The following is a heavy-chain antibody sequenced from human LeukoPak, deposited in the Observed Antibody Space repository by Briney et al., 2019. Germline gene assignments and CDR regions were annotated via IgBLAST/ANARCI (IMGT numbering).Heavy chain of an antibody. D-gene: IGHD3-10*01. J-gene: IGHJ5*02. CDR3: ARDREGDMVRGVIIPGWFDP. Sequence: SETLSLTCTVSGGSISSGGYYWSWIRQHPGKGLEWVGYIYYSGSTYYNPSLKSRVTISVDTSKNQFSLKLSSVTAADTAVYYCARDREGDMVRGVIIPGWFDPWGQGTLVTVSS. V-gene: IGHV4-31*03. CDR2: IYYSGST. CDR1: GGSISSGGYY.